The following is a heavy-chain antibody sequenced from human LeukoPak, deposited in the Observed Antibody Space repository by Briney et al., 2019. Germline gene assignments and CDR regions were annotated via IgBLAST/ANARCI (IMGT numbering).Heavy chain of an antibody. CDR2: IYYSGST. CDR3: ARSYYDSSGSSWYFDY. CDR1: GGSISSYY. V-gene: IGHV4-59*01. J-gene: IGHJ4*02. Sequence: SETLSLTCTVSGGSISSYYWSWIRQPPGKGLEWIGYIYYSGSTNYNPSLKGRVTISVDTSKNQFSLKLSSVTAADTAVYYCARSYYDSSGSSWYFDYWGQGTLVTVSS. D-gene: IGHD3-22*01.